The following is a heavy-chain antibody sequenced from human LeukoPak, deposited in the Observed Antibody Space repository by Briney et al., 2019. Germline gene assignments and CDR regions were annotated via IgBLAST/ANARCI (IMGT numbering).Heavy chain of an antibody. CDR3: ARYSGYDYFFDL. J-gene: IGHJ4*02. CDR2: ISFSSTDI. Sequence: PGGSLRLSCAASGITLSDHYMDWVRQAPGRGLEWVSSISFSSTDIYYADSVMGRVTISRDNAKNSLYLQVNSLRAEDTAVYYCARYSGYDYFFDLWGQGTLVTVSS. CDR1: GITLSDHY. V-gene: IGHV3-69-1*01. D-gene: IGHD5-12*01.